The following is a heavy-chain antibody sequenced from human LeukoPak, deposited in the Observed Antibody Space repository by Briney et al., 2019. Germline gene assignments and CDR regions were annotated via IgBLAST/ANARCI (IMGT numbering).Heavy chain of an antibody. D-gene: IGHD3-9*01. CDR3: ALENCYVDTGCSKSFDY. J-gene: IGHJ4*02. CDR2: IEPKSVGP. Sequence: ASLKVSCKPSGYTFSVKVLHSLRQAPGQGLEWMGGIEPKSVGPVYGQNLRGRVTVTRATSVSKAHMELSRLRSDDTAVYFCALENCYVDTGCSKSFDYWGQGTLVTVSS. CDR1: GYTFSVKV. V-gene: IGHV1-2*02.